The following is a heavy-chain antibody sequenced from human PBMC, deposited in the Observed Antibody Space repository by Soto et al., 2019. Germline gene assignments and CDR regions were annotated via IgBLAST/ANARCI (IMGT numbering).Heavy chain of an antibody. Sequence: PGESLKISCKGSGYSFTSYWISWLRQMPGKGLEWMGRIDPSDSYTNYSPSFQGHVTISADKSISTAYLQWSSLKASDTAMYYCARQQVTVSYYYGMDVWGQGTTVTVSS. CDR1: GYSFTSYW. CDR2: IDPSDSYT. V-gene: IGHV5-10-1*01. J-gene: IGHJ6*02. CDR3: ARQQVTVSYYYGMDV. D-gene: IGHD4-4*01.